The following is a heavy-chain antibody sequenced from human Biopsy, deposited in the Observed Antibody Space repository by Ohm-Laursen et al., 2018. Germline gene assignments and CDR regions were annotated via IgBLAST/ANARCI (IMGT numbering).Heavy chain of an antibody. D-gene: IGHD3-3*01. CDR1: GYTFTDYD. V-gene: IGHV1-8*01. Sequence: ASVKVSCKASGYTFTDYDIIWVRQATGQGPEWMGWMNPKSGKTGYEQKFRGRVTMTSDTSISTAYMELSSLGSEDTAVYYCAKDLLEWLEPSWGQGTLVIVSS. J-gene: IGHJ4*02. CDR3: AKDLLEWLEPS. CDR2: MNPKSGKT.